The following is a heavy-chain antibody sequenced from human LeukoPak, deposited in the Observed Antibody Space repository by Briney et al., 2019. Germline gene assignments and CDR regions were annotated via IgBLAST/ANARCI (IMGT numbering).Heavy chain of an antibody. CDR3: AKGSIAAAGIDY. V-gene: IGHV3-9*01. D-gene: IGHD6-13*01. Sequence: GGSLRLSCAASGFTFDDYAMHWVRQAPGKGLEWVSGISWNSGSIGYADSVKGRFTSSRDNAKNSLYLQMNSLRAEDTALYYCAKGSIAAAGIDYWGQGTLVTVSS. CDR1: GFTFDDYA. J-gene: IGHJ4*02. CDR2: ISWNSGSI.